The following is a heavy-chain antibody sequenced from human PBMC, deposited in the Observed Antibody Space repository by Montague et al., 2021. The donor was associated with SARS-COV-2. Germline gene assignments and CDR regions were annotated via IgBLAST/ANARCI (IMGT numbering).Heavy chain of an antibody. V-gene: IGHV3-33*01. J-gene: IGHJ4*02. D-gene: IGHD3-9*01. Sequence: SLRLSCAASGFTFSSYGMHWVRQAPGKGLEWVAVIWYDGSNKYYADSVKGRFTISRDNSKNTLYLQMNSLRAEDTAVYYCAREYDILIGYYFDYWGQGTLVTVSS. CDR1: GFTFSSYG. CDR3: AREYDILIGYYFDY. CDR2: IWYDGSNK.